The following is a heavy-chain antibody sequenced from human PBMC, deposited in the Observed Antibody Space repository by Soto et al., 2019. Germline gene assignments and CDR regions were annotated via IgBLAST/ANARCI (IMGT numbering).Heavy chain of an antibody. Sequence: QVQLVQSGAEVKKPGSSVNVSCKASGGTFSSYAITWVRQAPGQGLDWMGEIITIFGATNFAQKFQGRVTITADKSTTTAYMELSSLTSEDTAVYYCARMGGSFLDSWGQGTLVTVSS. CDR2: IITIFGAT. CDR1: GGTFSSYA. D-gene: IGHD1-26*01. CDR3: ARMGGSFLDS. J-gene: IGHJ5*01. V-gene: IGHV1-69*06.